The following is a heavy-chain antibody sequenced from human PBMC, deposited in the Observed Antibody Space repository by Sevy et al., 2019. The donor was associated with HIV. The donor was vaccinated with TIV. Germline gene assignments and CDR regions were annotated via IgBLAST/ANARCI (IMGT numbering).Heavy chain of an antibody. V-gene: IGHV3-49*03. CDR2: IRSKAYGGTT. CDR1: GFTFGDYA. CDR3: TRDRITMIVVASYGMDV. D-gene: IGHD3-22*01. Sequence: GGSLRLSCTASGFTFGDYAMSWFRQAPGKGLEWVGFIRSKAYGGTTEYAASVKGRFTILRDDSKSIAYLQMNSLKTEDTAVYYCTRDRITMIVVASYGMDVWGQGTTVTVSS. J-gene: IGHJ6*02.